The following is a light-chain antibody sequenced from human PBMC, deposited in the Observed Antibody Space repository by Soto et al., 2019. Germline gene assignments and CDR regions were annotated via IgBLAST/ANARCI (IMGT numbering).Light chain of an antibody. CDR1: SSDVGGYNY. J-gene: IGLJ2*01. Sequence: QSALTQPASVSGSPGQSITISCTGTSSDVGGYNYVSWYQQHPGKAPKIMIYDVSNRPSGVSNRFSGSKSGNTASLTISGLQAEDGADYYCSSYTSSSLIFGGGTKLTVL. V-gene: IGLV2-14*01. CDR3: SSYTSSSLI. CDR2: DVS.